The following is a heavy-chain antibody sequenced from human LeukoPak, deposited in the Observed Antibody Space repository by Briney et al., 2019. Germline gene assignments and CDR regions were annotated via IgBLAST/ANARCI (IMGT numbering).Heavy chain of an antibody. CDR3: ARSHTSRRYYYGMDV. CDR2: ISYDGSNK. CDR1: GFTFSSYA. V-gene: IGHV3-30-3*01. D-gene: IGHD2-2*01. J-gene: IGHJ6*02. Sequence: GRSLRLSCAASGFTFSSYAMHWVRQAPGKGLEGVAVISYDGSNKYYADSVQGRFTISRDNSKNTLYLQMNSLRAEDTAVYYCARSHTSRRYYYGMDVWGQGTTVTVSS.